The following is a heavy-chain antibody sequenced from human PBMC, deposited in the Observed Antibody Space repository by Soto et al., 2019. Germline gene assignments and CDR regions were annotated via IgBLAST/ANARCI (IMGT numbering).Heavy chain of an antibody. Sequence: ASVKVSCKASGGTFSSYAISWVRQAPGQGLEWMGGFDPEDGETIYAQKFQGRVTMTEDTSTDTAYMELGSLRSEDTAVYYCATGGFLYYFDYWGQGTLVTVSS. CDR3: ATGGFLYYFDY. CDR2: FDPEDGET. CDR1: GGTFSSYA. V-gene: IGHV1-24*01. J-gene: IGHJ4*02.